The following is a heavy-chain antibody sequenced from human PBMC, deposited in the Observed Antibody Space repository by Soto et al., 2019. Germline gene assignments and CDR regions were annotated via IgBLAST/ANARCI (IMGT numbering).Heavy chain of an antibody. V-gene: IGHV3-53*01. CDR1: GFSVSSNY. CDR3: ARHRHPRGTVGATSPLDP. CDR2: HYSGGST. D-gene: IGHD1-26*01. Sequence: DVHLVESGGGLVQPGGSVRLSCAISGFSVSSNYLSWVRQAPGKGLEWVSVHYSGGSTYYADSVQGRFTISRDKSNNTLYLQMRRVRAEDTAVYFCARHRHPRGTVGATSPLDPWGQGTQVTVSS. J-gene: IGHJ5*02.